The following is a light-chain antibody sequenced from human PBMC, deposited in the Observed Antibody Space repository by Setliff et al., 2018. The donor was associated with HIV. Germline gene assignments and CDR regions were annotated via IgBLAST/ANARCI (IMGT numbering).Light chain of an antibody. CDR3: SSYTSSSTPVV. CDR1: TSDIGGYNY. CDR2: DVS. J-gene: IGLJ2*01. V-gene: IGLV2-14*01. Sequence: QSVLTQPASVSGSPGQSITISCTGTTSDIGGYNYVSWYQQHPGKAPKLMIYDVSKRPSGVSDRFSASKSDNTASLTISGLRPEDEADYYCSSYTSSSTPVVFGGGTKATVL.